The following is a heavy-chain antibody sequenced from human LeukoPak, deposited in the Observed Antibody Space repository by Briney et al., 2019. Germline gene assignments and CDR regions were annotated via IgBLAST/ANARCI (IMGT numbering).Heavy chain of an antibody. CDR1: GYTFTGYY. CDR2: INPNSGGT. V-gene: IGHV1-2*02. D-gene: IGHD3-22*01. Sequence: RRASVNVSCKASGYTFTGYYMHWVRQAPGQGLEWMGWINPNSGGTNYAQKFQGRVTMTRDTSISTAYMELSRLRSDDTAVYYCARDVITTRPGPDDAFDIWGQGTMVTVSS. CDR3: ARDVITTRPGPDDAFDI. J-gene: IGHJ3*02.